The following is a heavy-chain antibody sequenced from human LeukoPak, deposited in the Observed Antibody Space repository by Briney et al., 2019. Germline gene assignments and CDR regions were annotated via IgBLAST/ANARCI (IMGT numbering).Heavy chain of an antibody. Sequence: GRSLRLSCAASGFTFSMYAMSWVRQAPGRGLEWVSAISGSGGGTYYADSVKGRFTISRDNSKNTLFLQMNNLRAEDTAVYYCAKSPLAVAGTGNWFDPWGQGTLVTVSS. CDR1: GFTFSMYA. CDR2: ISGSGGGT. CDR3: AKSPLAVAGTGNWFDP. J-gene: IGHJ5*02. V-gene: IGHV3-23*01. D-gene: IGHD6-19*01.